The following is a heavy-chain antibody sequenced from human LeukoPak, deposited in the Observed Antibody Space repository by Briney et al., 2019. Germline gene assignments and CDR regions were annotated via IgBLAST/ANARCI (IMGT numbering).Heavy chain of an antibody. CDR2: INPNSGGT. J-gene: IGHJ4*02. D-gene: IGHD3-3*01. CDR3: ARKANYDFWSGDYDY. Sequence: GASVKVSCKASGYTFTGYYMHWVRQAPGQGLEWMGWINPNSGGTNYAQKFQGRVTMTRDTSISTAYMELSRLRSDDTAVYYCARKANYDFWSGDYDYWGQGTLVTVSS. V-gene: IGHV1-2*02. CDR1: GYTFTGYY.